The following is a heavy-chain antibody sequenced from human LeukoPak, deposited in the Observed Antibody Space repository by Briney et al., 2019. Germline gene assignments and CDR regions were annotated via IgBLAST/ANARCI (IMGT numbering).Heavy chain of an antibody. J-gene: IGHJ3*02. Sequence: PGGSLRLSCAASGFTFSNFGMHWVRQAPGKGLEWVAVISYDGSNKYYADSVKGRFTISRDNSMNTLYLQMNSLRAEDTAVYYCATPPGYSSGWKGGAFDIWGQGTMVSVSS. D-gene: IGHD6-19*01. V-gene: IGHV3-30*03. CDR2: ISYDGSNK. CDR1: GFTFSNFG. CDR3: ATPPGYSSGWKGGAFDI.